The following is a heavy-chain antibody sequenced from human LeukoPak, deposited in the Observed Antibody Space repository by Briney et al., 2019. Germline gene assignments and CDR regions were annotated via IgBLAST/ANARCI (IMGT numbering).Heavy chain of an antibody. CDR1: GGSISSSSYY. V-gene: IGHV4-39*01. Sequence: SETLSLTCTVSGGSISSSSYYWGWIRQPPGKGLEWIGSIYYSGSTYYNPSLKSRVTISVDTSKNQFSLKLSSVTAADTAVYYCARGDILTGYWIGNWFDPWGQGTLVTVSS. J-gene: IGHJ5*02. CDR3: ARGDILTGYWIGNWFDP. D-gene: IGHD3-9*01. CDR2: IYYSGST.